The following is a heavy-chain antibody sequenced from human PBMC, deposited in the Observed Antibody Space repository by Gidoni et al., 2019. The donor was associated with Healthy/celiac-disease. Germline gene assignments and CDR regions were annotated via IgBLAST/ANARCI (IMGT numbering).Heavy chain of an antibody. D-gene: IGHD2-21*02. CDR2: IYYSGST. J-gene: IGHJ6*02. Sequence: QVQLQEAGPGLVHPSQTLSLPCTVSGSSLSRGGYYGTWIRQHPGKGLEWIGYIYYSGSTYYNPSLKSRVTISVDTSKNQFSLKLSSVTAADTAVYYCARGYCGGDCYADYYYYYGMDVWGQGTTVTVSS. V-gene: IGHV4-31*03. CDR3: ARGYCGGDCYADYYYYYGMDV. CDR1: GSSLSRGGYY.